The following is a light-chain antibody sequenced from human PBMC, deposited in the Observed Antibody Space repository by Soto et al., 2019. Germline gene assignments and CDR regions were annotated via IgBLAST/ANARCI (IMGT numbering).Light chain of an antibody. CDR1: SSDVGGYNY. CDR3: TSYSSSSIFYV. CDR2: QVT. Sequence: QSVLTQPASVSGSPGQSITISCTGTSSDVGGYNYVSWYQQQSGKAPKLMIYQVTNRPSGVSHRFSGSKSGNTASLTISGLQAEDEADYFCTSYSSSSIFYVFGTGTKVTVL. J-gene: IGLJ1*01. V-gene: IGLV2-14*01.